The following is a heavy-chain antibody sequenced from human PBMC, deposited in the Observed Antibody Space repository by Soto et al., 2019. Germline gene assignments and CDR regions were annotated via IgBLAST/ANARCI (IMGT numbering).Heavy chain of an antibody. Sequence: RLSCAASGFTFTSYAMTWVRHAPGKGLEWVSSISSGSGGSKYYADSVKGRFTISRDNSKNTLYLQMNSLRAEDTAVYYCAKEEVGYNWNDARKYYFDYWGQGTLVTVSS. V-gene: IGHV3-23*01. CDR2: ISSGSGGSK. J-gene: IGHJ4*02. CDR3: AKEEVGYNWNDARKYYFDY. D-gene: IGHD1-1*01. CDR1: GFTFTSYA.